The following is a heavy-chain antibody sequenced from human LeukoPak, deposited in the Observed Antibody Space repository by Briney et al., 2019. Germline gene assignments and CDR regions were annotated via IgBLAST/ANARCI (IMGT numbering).Heavy chain of an antibody. CDR2: IYYSGST. CDR3: ASWYSSGWYFDY. J-gene: IGHJ4*02. V-gene: IGHV4-39*01. Sequence: KPSETLSLTCTVSGGSISSSSYYWGWIRQPPRKGLEWIGSIYYSGSTYYNPSLKSRVTISVDTSKNQFSLKLSSVTAADTAVYYCASWYSSGWYFDYWGQGTLVTASS. D-gene: IGHD6-19*01. CDR1: GGSISSSSYY.